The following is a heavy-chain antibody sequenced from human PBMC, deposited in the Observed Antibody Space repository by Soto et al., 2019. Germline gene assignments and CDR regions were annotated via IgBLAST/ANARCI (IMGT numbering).Heavy chain of an antibody. CDR2: IYYSGNT. J-gene: IGHJ4*02. CDR1: GGSISSYY. V-gene: IGHV4-39*01. D-gene: IGHD3-9*01. CDR3: ARGYDILTGPPDY. Sequence: SETLSLTCTVSGGSISSYYWGWTRQPPGKGLEWIGIIYYSGNTYYNPSLKSRVIISADTSKNQFSLKLTSVTAADTAVYYCARGYDILTGPPDYWGQGTLVTVSS.